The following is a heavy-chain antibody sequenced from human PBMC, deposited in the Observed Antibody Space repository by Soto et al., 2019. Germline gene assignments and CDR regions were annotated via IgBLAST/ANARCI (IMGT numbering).Heavy chain of an antibody. Sequence: QVQLVESGGGVVQPGRSLRLSCAASGFSFSNYGMHWVRQAPGKGLEWVAVIWHDGSNKYYADSVKGRFTISRDNSKNTRYLRMNSLRAEDTAVYYCAAQGGATTALDAWGQGTLVTVSS. CDR1: GFSFSNYG. J-gene: IGHJ5*02. D-gene: IGHD1-26*01. CDR3: AAQGGATTALDA. V-gene: IGHV3-33*01. CDR2: IWHDGSNK.